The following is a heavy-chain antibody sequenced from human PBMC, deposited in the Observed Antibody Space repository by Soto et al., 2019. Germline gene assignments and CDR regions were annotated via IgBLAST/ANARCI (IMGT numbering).Heavy chain of an antibody. CDR2: IYWDDDK. Sequence: QITLKESGPTLVKPTQTLTLTCTFSGFSLSTSGVGVGWIRQPPGKALEWLAVIYWDDDKRYSPFLKTRLAITKDTSKNQVVLTMTNLDPVDTATYFCAHSPGGILVAGRPFHVWGQGTLVTVSS. J-gene: IGHJ3*01. CDR1: GFSLSTSGVG. CDR3: AHSPGGILVAGRPFHV. D-gene: IGHD6-19*01. V-gene: IGHV2-5*02.